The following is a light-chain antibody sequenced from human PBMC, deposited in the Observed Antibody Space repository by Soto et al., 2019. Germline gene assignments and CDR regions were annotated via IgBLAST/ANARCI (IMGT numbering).Light chain of an antibody. CDR2: YAS. J-gene: IGKJ3*01. CDR1: ESVNST. CDR3: QHYSNSPLT. Sequence: EMVMTQSPATLSLSPGERVTLSCRASESVNSTLAWYQQKPAQCPRRLLYYASTRVTGVPDRFIVSGSGTEFTLTISSLQPEDFGIYYCQHYSNSPLTFGPGTKVEIK. V-gene: IGKV3-15*01.